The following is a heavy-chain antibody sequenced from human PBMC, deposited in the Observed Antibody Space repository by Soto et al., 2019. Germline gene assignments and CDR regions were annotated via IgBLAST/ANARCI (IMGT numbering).Heavy chain of an antibody. V-gene: IGHV3-48*03. CDR2: ISSSGSTI. CDR1: GFTFSSYE. D-gene: IGHD6-6*01. Sequence: GGSLRLSCAASGFTFSSYEMNWVRQAPGKGLEWVSYISSSGSTIYYADSVKGRFTISRDNAKSSLYLQMNSLRAEDTAVYYCARVVGIAARSLFDYWGQGTLVTGSS. J-gene: IGHJ4*02. CDR3: ARVVGIAARSLFDY.